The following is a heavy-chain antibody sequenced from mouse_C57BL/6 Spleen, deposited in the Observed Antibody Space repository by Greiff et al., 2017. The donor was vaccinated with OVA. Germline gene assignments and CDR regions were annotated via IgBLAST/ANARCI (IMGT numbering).Heavy chain of an antibody. CDR2: ISGGGGNT. CDR1: GFTFSSYT. J-gene: IGHJ3*01. V-gene: IGHV5-9*01. D-gene: IGHD2-5*01. Sequence: VQLKESGGGLVKPGGSLKLSCAASGFTFSSYTMSWVRQTPEKRLEWVATISGGGGNTYYPDSVKGRFTISRDNAKNTLYLQMSSLRSEDTALYYCARVVTTWGFAYWGQGTLVTVSA. CDR3: ARVVTTWGFAY.